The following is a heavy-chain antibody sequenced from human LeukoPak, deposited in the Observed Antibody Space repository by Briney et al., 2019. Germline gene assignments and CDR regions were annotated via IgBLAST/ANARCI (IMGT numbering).Heavy chain of an antibody. CDR3: ARPLEDCTEDVCNRLNTFDM. V-gene: IGHV3-48*03. J-gene: IGHJ3*02. D-gene: IGHD2-8*01. CDR1: GFTFRSYE. Sequence: PGGSLRLSCAASGFTFRSYEMNWVRQAPGKGLEWVSYICSSGSTVYYADSVKGRFTVSRDNAKNSLYLRMNSLRAEDTAVYYCARPLEDCTEDVCNRLNTFDMWGQGTMVTVSS. CDR2: ICSSGSTV.